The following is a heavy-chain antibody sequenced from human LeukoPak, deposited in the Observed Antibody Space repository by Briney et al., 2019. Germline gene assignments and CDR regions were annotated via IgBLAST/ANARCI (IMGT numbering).Heavy chain of an antibody. CDR2: INPNSGGST. Sequence: ASVKVSCKASGYTFTGYYMHWVRQAPGQGLEWMGRINPNSGGSTSYAQKFQGRVTMTRDTSTSTVYLELSSLRSEDTAVYYCVRSNIMITFGGVIVIPGGGYGMDVWGQGTTVTVSS. CDR1: GYTFTGYY. V-gene: IGHV1-46*01. J-gene: IGHJ6*02. D-gene: IGHD3-16*02. CDR3: VRSNIMITFGGVIVIPGGGYGMDV.